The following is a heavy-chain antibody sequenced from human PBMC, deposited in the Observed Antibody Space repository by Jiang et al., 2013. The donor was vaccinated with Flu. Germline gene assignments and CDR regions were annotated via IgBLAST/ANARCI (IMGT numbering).Heavy chain of an antibody. D-gene: IGHD2-21*02. J-gene: IGHJ4*02. CDR3: ARSDSCGGDCYFLDY. CDR2: INPSGGGT. CDR1: GYTFTRYY. Sequence: CKASGYTFTRYYVNWVRQAPGQGLEWVGIINPSGGGTNYAQKFQGRVTMTRDTSTNTVYMELSSLTSEDTAFYYCARSDSCGGDCYFLDYWGQGTLVTVPS. V-gene: IGHV1-46*01.